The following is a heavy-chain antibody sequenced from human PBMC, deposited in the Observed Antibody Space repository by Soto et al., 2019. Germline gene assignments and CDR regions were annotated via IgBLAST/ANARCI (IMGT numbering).Heavy chain of an antibody. Sequence: SLRLSCGASGFTFSDNAMTWVRQAPGKGLEWVASISSGSSDTWYADSVKGRFIISRDNAQNSLFLQMNTLRPEDTAMYYCARVAYWGPGTQVTVSS. CDR2: ISSGSSDT. CDR1: GFTFSDNA. J-gene: IGHJ4*02. V-gene: IGHV3-21*01. CDR3: ARVAY.